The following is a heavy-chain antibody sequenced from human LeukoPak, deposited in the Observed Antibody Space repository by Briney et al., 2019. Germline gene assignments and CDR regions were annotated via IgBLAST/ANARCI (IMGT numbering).Heavy chain of an antibody. V-gene: IGHV4-59*01. CDR3: ARDHSSSWLDY. D-gene: IGHD6-13*01. Sequence: PSETLSLTCTVSGGSISSYYWSWIRQPPGKGLEWIGYIYYSGSTNYNPSLKSRVTISVDTSKNQFSLKLSSVTAADTAVYYCARDHSSSWLDYWGQGTLVTVSS. CDR2: IYYSGST. CDR1: GGSISSYY. J-gene: IGHJ4*02.